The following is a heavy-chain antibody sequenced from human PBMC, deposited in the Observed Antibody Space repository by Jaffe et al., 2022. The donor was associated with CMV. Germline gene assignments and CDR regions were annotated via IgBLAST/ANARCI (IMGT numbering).Heavy chain of an antibody. V-gene: IGHV3-33*01. J-gene: IGHJ6*02. CDR1: GFTFSSYG. Sequence: QVQLVESGGGVVQPGRSLRLSCAASGFTFSSYGMHWVRQAPGKGLEWVAVIWYDGSNKYYADSVKGRFTISRDNSKNTLYLQMNSLRAEDTAVYYCARDLIWSIVLMVYVGGGYGMDVWGQGTTVTVSS. CDR3: ARDLIWSIVLMVYVGGGYGMDV. CDR2: IWYDGSNK. D-gene: IGHD2-8*01.